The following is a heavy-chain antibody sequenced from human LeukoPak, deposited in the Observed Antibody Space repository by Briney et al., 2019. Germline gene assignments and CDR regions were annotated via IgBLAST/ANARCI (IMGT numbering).Heavy chain of an antibody. V-gene: IGHV1-69*13. J-gene: IGHJ4*02. CDR2: IIPIFGTA. CDR1: GGTFSSYA. Sequence: SVKVSCKASGGTFSSYAISWVRQAPGQGLEWMGGIIPIFGTANYAQKFQGRVTITADESTSTAYMELSSLRSEDTAVYYCARGSAKYCSGGSCYLWRDWGQGTLVTVSS. D-gene: IGHD2-15*01. CDR3: ARGSAKYCSGGSCYLWRD.